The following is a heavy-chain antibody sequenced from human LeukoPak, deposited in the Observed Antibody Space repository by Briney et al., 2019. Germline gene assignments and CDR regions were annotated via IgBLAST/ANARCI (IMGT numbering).Heavy chain of an antibody. Sequence: PGGSLRLSCAASGFTFSSYAMSWVRQAPGRGLEWVSAISGSGGSTYYADSVKGRFTISRENSKNTLYLQMNSLRAEDTAVYYCARVSMIVVVIKGNPGDYWGQGTLVTVSS. CDR2: ISGSGGST. V-gene: IGHV3-23*01. D-gene: IGHD3-22*01. CDR3: ARVSMIVVVIKGNPGDY. J-gene: IGHJ4*02. CDR1: GFTFSSYA.